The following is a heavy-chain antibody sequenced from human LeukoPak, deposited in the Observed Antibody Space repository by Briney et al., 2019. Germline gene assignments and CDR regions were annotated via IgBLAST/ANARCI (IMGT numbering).Heavy chain of an antibody. CDR1: GFTFSSYG. CDR3: AELGITMIGGV. CDR2: ISYDGSNK. D-gene: IGHD3-10*02. J-gene: IGHJ6*04. Sequence: PGGSLRLSCAASGFTFSSYGIHWVRQAPGKGLEWVAVISYDGSNKYYADSVKGRFTISRDNSKNTLYLQMNSLRAEDTVVYYCAELGITMIGGVWGKGTTVTISS. V-gene: IGHV3-30*18.